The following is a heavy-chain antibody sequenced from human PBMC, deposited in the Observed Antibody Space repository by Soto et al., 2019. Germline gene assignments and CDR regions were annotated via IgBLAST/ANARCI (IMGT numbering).Heavy chain of an antibody. Sequence: QVQLQESGPGLVKPSETLSLTCAVSGGSITHYYWALIRQPPGQGLEWIGYIYNSVNTKYNPSRKGRITILMDTSKSQFSLNLRSVTAADTAVYYCAREFKGVLTDMSDPGGMDVWGRGTTVTVSS. CDR2: IYNSVNT. CDR1: GGSITHYY. CDR3: AREFKGVLTDMSDPGGMDV. D-gene: IGHD3-10*01. J-gene: IGHJ6*04. V-gene: IGHV4-59*01.